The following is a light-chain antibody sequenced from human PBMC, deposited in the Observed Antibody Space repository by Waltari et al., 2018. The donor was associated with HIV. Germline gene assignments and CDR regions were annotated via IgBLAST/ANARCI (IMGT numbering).Light chain of an antibody. Sequence: DIQLTQSPSFLSASVGDRVTITCRASQGITYLAWYQQKPGKAPNLLIYAASTLQSGVPSRFSGSGSGTEFTLTISSLQPEDFATYYCQQLNSYPRTFGQGTKVEIK. V-gene: IGKV1-9*01. CDR1: QGITY. CDR2: AAS. J-gene: IGKJ1*01. CDR3: QQLNSYPRT.